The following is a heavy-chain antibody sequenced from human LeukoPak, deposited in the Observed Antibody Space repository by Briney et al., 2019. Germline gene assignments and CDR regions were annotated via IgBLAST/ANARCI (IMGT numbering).Heavy chain of an antibody. J-gene: IGHJ5*02. Sequence: PSETLSLTCTVSGVSLNGNDYYWAWIRQPPGKGLEWIGSIYYTGANYYNPSLTSRLSMSVDTSKNQFSLKLSSLTAADTAVYYCAKTSGRTGMKPDGYFDPWGQGALVTASS. CDR1: GVSLNGNDYY. CDR3: AKTSGRTGMKPDGYFDP. CDR2: IYYTGAN. D-gene: IGHD5-24*01. V-gene: IGHV4-39*07.